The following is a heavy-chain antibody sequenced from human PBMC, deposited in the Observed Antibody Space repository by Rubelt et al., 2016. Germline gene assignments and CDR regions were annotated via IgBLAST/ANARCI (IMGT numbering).Heavy chain of an antibody. CDR1: GGSLGHNY. Sequence: QVQLQQWGAGLVEPSETLSLTCGVSGGSLGHNYWTWVRQPPGKGLEWLGEVHSGGSTNYNPSLKGRITMSVDTSKNQFSLRLSSVTAADSGKYYCARQFWCGITYYMDIWDKGITVTVSS. V-gene: IGHV4-34*02. D-gene: IGHD1-14*01. CDR2: VHSGGST. CDR3: ARQFWCGITYYMDI. J-gene: IGHJ6*03.